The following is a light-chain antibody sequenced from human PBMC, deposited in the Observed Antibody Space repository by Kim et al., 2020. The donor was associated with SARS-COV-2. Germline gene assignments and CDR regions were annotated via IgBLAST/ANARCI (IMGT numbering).Light chain of an antibody. J-gene: IGKJ2*01. CDR1: QSITTY. Sequence: SASVEDRVTITGRESQSITTYLNWYQQKPGKAPKLLIYAASSLQSGVPSRFRGSGSGTDFTLTLSSLQPEDFATYYCLQSYNAPYTFGQGTKLEI. CDR2: AAS. V-gene: IGKV1-39*01. CDR3: LQSYNAPYT.